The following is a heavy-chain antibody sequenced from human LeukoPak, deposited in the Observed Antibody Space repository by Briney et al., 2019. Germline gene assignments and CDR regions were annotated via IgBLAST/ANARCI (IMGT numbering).Heavy chain of an antibody. Sequence: SETLSLTCAAYGGSFSGYYWSWIRQPPGKGLEWIGEINHRGSTTYNPSLKSRVTISVDTSKNQFSLKLSSVTAADTAVYYCARVSSSWYQDWYFDLWGRVTLVTVSS. CDR2: INHRGST. J-gene: IGHJ2*01. CDR1: GGSFSGYY. CDR3: ARVSSSWYQDWYFDL. D-gene: IGHD6-13*01. V-gene: IGHV4-34*01.